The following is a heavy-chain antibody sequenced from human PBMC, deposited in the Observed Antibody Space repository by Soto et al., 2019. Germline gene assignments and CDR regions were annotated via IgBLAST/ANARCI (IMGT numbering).Heavy chain of an antibody. Sequence: GGSLRLSCAASGFSVSSNYMSWVRQAPGKGLEWVSVIYSGGSRYYAESVKGRFTISRDNSKNTLYLQMNSLRAEDTAVYYCARSASNDVPYFDYWGQGTLVTVSS. J-gene: IGHJ4*02. CDR2: IYSGGSR. V-gene: IGHV3-53*01. CDR1: GFSVSSNY. CDR3: ARSASNDVPYFDY. D-gene: IGHD1-1*01.